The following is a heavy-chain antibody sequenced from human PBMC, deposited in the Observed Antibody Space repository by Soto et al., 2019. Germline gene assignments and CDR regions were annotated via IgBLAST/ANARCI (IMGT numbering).Heavy chain of an antibody. J-gene: IGHJ6*02. CDR2: INPNSGGT. CDR1: GYTFTAYY. V-gene: IGHV1-2*04. Sequence: QVQLVQSGAEVKKPGASVKVSCKASGYTFTAYYIHWVRQAPGQGLEWMGWINPNSGGTKYAQKFQGWVSMTIDTSISTADMDLRRLRSDDTAVYYCARGEGDVWGQGTTVTVSS. CDR3: ARGEGDV.